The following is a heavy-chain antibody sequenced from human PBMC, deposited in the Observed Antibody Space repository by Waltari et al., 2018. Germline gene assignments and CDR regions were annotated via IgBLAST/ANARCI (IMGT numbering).Heavy chain of an antibody. Sequence: EVQMVESGGGSVKPGDSLRLSCVAPGFGFPVAWLTWVRQAPGKGLEWVGRIKSQNDGATTDFAASVRGRFSISRDDSQNMVFLQMNSLRVEDTALYYCTTLDAPWGGWGHGTLVTVSS. V-gene: IGHV3-15*01. CDR1: GFGFPVAW. CDR3: TTLDAPWGG. D-gene: IGHD7-27*01. CDR2: IKSQNDGATT. J-gene: IGHJ4*01.